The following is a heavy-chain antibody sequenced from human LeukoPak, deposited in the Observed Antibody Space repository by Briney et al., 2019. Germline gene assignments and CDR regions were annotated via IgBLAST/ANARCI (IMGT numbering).Heavy chain of an antibody. CDR1: GGSISSSSYY. D-gene: IGHD5-24*01. Sequence: SETLSLTCTVSGGSISSSSYYWGWIRQPPGKGLEWIGSIYYSGSTYYNPSLKSRVTISVDTSKNQFSLKLSSVTAADTAVYYCARRMAVDGYTDYWGQGTLVTVSS. J-gene: IGHJ4*02. V-gene: IGHV4-39*07. CDR3: ARRMAVDGYTDY. CDR2: IYYSGST.